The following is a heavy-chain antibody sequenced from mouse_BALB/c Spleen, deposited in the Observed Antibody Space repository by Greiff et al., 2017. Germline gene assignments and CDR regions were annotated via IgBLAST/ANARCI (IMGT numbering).Heavy chain of an antibody. CDR1: GISITTGNYR. J-gene: IGHJ3*01. D-gene: IGHD2-3*01. CDR2: ICYSGTI. Sequence: EVKLQESGPGLVKPSQTVSLTCTVTGISITTGNYRWSWIRQFPGNKLEWIGYICYSGTITYNPSLTSRTTITRDTSKNQFFLEMNSLTAEDTATYYCARDADDGYYGFAYWGQGTLVTVSA. CDR3: ARDADDGYYGFAY. V-gene: IGHV3-5*02.